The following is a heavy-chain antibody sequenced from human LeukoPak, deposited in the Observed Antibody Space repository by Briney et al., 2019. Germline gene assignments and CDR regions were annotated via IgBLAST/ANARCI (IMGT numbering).Heavy chain of an antibody. V-gene: IGHV3-23*01. CDR2: INGRDGRT. Sequence: PGGSLRLSCAAPGFTFSNYAMGWVRQAPGKGLEWVSSINGRDGRTYYEDSVRGRFSISSDNSKNTLFLQMNSLRAEDTAVYYCARGEAFAFDMWGQGTVVTVSS. CDR3: ARGEAFAFDM. J-gene: IGHJ3*02. CDR1: GFTFSNYA.